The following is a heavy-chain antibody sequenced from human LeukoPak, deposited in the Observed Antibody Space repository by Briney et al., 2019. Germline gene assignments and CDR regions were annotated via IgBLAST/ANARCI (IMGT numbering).Heavy chain of an antibody. Sequence: GSVNVSCKSSRYTFTTYFITWVRQAPGQGPEWMGWISAYNGNTKYAEKFQGRVTLTTHTLTSTAYMELRSLRSHDSAIYYCARNWGPASGNHYFYGMDVWGQGTTVPVSS. V-gene: IGHV1-18*01. CDR1: RYTFTTYF. D-gene: IGHD7-27*01. CDR3: ARNWGPASGNHYFYGMDV. CDR2: ISAYNGNT. J-gene: IGHJ6*01.